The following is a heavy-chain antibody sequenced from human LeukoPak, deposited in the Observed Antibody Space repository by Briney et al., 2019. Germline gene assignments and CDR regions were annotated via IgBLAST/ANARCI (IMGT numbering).Heavy chain of an antibody. CDR2: IYPGDSDT. J-gene: IGHJ5*02. V-gene: IGHV5-51*01. Sequence: GESLKISCKGSGYSFTSYWIGWVRQMPGKGLEWMGIIYPGDSDTRYSPSFQGQVTIPADKSISTAYLQWSSLKASDTAMYYCARRGSGWYLSSNNWFDPWGQGTLVTVSS. CDR1: GYSFTSYW. CDR3: ARRGSGWYLSSNNWFDP. D-gene: IGHD6-19*01.